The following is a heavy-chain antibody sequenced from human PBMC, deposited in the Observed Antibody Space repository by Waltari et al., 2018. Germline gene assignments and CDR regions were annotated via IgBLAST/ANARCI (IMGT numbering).Heavy chain of an antibody. D-gene: IGHD3-22*01. Sequence: QVQLVQSGAEVKKPGASVTVSCKASGYTFTGYYMHWVRPAPGQGLEGMGRINPNSGGTNYAQKFQGRVTMTRDTSISTAYMELSRLRSDDTAVYYCARGGGYYDSSGYYAFDIWGQGTMVTVSS. J-gene: IGHJ3*02. CDR3: ARGGGYYDSSGYYAFDI. CDR1: GYTFTGYY. V-gene: IGHV1-2*06. CDR2: INPNSGGT.